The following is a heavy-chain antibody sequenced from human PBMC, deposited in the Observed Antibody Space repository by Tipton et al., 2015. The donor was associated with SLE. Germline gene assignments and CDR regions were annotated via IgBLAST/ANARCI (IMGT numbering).Heavy chain of an antibody. V-gene: IGHV4-39*07. CDR2: INHSGST. Sequence: LRLSCTVSGGSISSGSYYWSWIRQPPGKGLEWIGEINHSGSTNYNPSLKSRVTISVDTSKNQFSLKLSSVTAADTAVYYCARDRTGYSGSYSYWGQGTLVTVSS. D-gene: IGHD1-26*01. CDR1: GGSISSGSYY. CDR3: ARDRTGYSGSYSY. J-gene: IGHJ4*02.